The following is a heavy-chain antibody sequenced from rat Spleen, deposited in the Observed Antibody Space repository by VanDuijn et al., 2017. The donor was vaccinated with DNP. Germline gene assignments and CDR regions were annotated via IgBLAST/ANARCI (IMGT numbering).Heavy chain of an antibody. CDR1: GFTFNNYW. CDR3: ARDSSYIGAMDA. CDR2: ITSSGGST. D-gene: IGHD1-2*01. Sequence: EVQLVESGGDLVQPGRSLKLSCVASGFTFNNYWMTWIRQVPGKGLEWVASITSSGGSTYYPAYVKGRFTIPRHNAKNTLYLQMNSLRSEDTATYYCARDSSYIGAMDAWGQGTSVTVSS. V-gene: IGHV5-31*01. J-gene: IGHJ4*01.